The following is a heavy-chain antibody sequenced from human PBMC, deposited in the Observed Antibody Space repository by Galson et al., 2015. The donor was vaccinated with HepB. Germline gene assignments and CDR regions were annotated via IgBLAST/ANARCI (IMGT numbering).Heavy chain of an antibody. J-gene: IGHJ4*02. D-gene: IGHD6-6*01. CDR2: IIPIFGTA. Sequence: SVKVSCKASGGTFSSYAISWVRQAPGQGLEWMGGIIPIFGTANYAQKFQGRVTITADKSTSTVYMELSSLRSEDTAVYYCARVSIAARPLRIFDYWGQGTLVTVSS. V-gene: IGHV1-69*06. CDR1: GGTFSSYA. CDR3: ARVSIAARPLRIFDY.